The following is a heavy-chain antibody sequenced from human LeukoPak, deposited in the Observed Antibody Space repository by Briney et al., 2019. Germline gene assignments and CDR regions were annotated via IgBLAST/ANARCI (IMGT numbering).Heavy chain of an antibody. J-gene: IGHJ4*02. CDR1: GFTFGSYG. D-gene: IGHD3-22*01. Sequence: PGGSLRLSCAASGFTFGSYGMSWVRQAPGKGQEWVSFITTTGATTSYADSVKGRFTISRDNLRNTLYMQMNSLRDEDTALYYCTIMHGYYDGSGYWVQWGQGTLVTVSS. CDR2: ITTTGATT. V-gene: IGHV3-23*01. CDR3: TIMHGYYDGSGYWVQ.